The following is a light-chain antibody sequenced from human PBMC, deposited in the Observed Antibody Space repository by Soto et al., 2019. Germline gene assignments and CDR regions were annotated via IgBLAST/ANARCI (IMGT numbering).Light chain of an antibody. CDR2: GAS. CDR3: QQYNTWPWT. V-gene: IGKV3-15*01. Sequence: ETVMTQSPATPSVSPGERATLSCRASQSLNSNLAWYQQKPGQAPRLLIDGASDRATGIPDRFSGSGYGTEFTLSISSLQSEDFAVYYCQQYNTWPWTFGQGTKVDIK. CDR1: QSLNSN. J-gene: IGKJ1*01.